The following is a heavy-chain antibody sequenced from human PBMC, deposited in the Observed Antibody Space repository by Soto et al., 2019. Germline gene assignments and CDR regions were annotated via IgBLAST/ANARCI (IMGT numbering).Heavy chain of an antibody. V-gene: IGHV3-7*01. D-gene: IGHD4-17*01. J-gene: IGHJ4*02. CDR1: GFTFSNYW. CDR2: IKRDGSDK. CDR3: ARLHDYRDFSAEY. Sequence: PGGSLRLSCAASGFTFSNYWMSWVRQAPGKGLEWVANIKRDGSDKYYVDSVKGRFIISRDNAKNSMSLQMNSLRAEDTAVYYCARLHDYRDFSAEYWGRGTLVTVSS.